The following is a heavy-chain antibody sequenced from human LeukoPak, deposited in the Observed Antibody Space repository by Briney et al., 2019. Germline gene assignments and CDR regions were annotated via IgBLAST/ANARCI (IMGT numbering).Heavy chain of an antibody. V-gene: IGHV3-20*04. Sequence: GGSLRLSCAASGFTFDDHGMSWVRQAPGKGLEWVSGINWNGGSTGYADSVKGRFTISRDNAKNTLYLQMNSLRAEDTAVYYCARLMYYYGSGSSRASDYWGQGTLVTVSS. J-gene: IGHJ4*02. CDR2: INWNGGST. D-gene: IGHD3-10*01. CDR1: GFTFDDHG. CDR3: ARLMYYYGSGSSRASDY.